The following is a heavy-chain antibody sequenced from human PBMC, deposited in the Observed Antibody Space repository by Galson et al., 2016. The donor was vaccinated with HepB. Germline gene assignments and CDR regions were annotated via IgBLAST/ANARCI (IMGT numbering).Heavy chain of an antibody. D-gene: IGHD3-10*01. V-gene: IGHV3-30*18. J-gene: IGHJ6*02. Sequence: SLRLSCAASGFFFSNYGMHWVRQAPGKGLAWVAVVSYDGYSKYYADSVKGRFTISRDNSKTTMHLQMNSLRVEGTAVYYCAKDVYTSGSEYGMDVWGQGTSVTVSS. CDR1: GFFFSNYG. CDR2: VSYDGYSK. CDR3: AKDVYTSGSEYGMDV.